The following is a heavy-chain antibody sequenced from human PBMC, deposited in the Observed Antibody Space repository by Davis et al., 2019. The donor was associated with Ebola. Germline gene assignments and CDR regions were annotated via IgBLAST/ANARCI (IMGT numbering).Heavy chain of an antibody. CDR3: ATHRRSYGSGSHPPDY. CDR1: GFTFSSYA. CDR2: ISYDGSNK. Sequence: GESLKISCAASGFTFSSYAMHWVRQAPGKGLEWVAVISYDGSNKYYADSVKGRFTISRDNSKNTLYLQMNSLRAEDTAVYYCATHRRSYGSGSHPPDYWGQGTLVTVSS. J-gene: IGHJ4*02. D-gene: IGHD3-10*01. V-gene: IGHV3-30-3*01.